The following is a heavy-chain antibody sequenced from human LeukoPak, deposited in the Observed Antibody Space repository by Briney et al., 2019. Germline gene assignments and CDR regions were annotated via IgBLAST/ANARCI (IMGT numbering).Heavy chain of an antibody. CDR2: IYTSGST. CDR3: ARDRVDILTGSNGDFDY. D-gene: IGHD3-9*01. J-gene: IGHJ4*02. V-gene: IGHV4-4*07. CDR1: GGSISSYY. Sequence: PSETLSLTCTVSGGSISSYYWSWIRQPAGKGLEWIGRIYTSGSTNYNPSLKSRVTMSVDTSKNQFSLKLSSVTAADTAVYYCARDRVDILTGSNGDFDYWGQGTLVTVSS.